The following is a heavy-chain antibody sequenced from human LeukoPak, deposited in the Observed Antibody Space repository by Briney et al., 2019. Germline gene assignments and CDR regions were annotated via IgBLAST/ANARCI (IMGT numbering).Heavy chain of an antibody. CDR1: GYSFTNSW. D-gene: IGHD5-12*01. CDR3: SSGVGGLRGFVDY. Sequence: GESLKISCKGTGYSFTNSWIGWVRQMPGKGLEWMGFIEPGDSDARYSPPFQGQVTISADKSIRTANLQWSSLKASDTAMYYCSSGVGGLRGFVDYWGQGTLVTVSS. V-gene: IGHV5-51*01. CDR2: IEPGDSDA. J-gene: IGHJ4*02.